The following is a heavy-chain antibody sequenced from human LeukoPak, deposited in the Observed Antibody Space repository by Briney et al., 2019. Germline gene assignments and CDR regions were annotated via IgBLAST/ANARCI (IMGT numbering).Heavy chain of an antibody. D-gene: IGHD6-6*01. CDR3: AKGREIAARPPFDY. CDR1: GFTFDDYA. Sequence: GRSLRLSCAASGFTFDDYAMHWVRQAPGKGLEWVSGISWNSGSIGYADSVKGRFTISRDNAKNSLYLQMNSLRAEDTALYYCAKGREIAARPPFDYWGRGTLVTVSS. CDR2: ISWNSGSI. V-gene: IGHV3-9*01. J-gene: IGHJ4*02.